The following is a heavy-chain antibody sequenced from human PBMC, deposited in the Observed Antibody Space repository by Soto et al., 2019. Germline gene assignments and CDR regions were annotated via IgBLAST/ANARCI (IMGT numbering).Heavy chain of an antibody. CDR3: ARDGVGSTAYFGYFDY. D-gene: IGHD1-26*01. V-gene: IGHV3-33*08. CDR2: IRVNGSNI. CDR1: GFTFSSYA. J-gene: IGHJ4*02. Sequence: GGSLRLSCAASGFTFSSYAMSWVRQAPGKGLEWVAVIRVNGSNIYYADSVKGRFTISRDNARNMLYLQMNSLRAEDTAVYYCARDGVGSTAYFGYFDYWGLGTLVTVS.